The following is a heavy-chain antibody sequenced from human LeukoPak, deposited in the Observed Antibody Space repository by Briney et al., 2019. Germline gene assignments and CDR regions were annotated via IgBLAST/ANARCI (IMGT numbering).Heavy chain of an antibody. D-gene: IGHD2-21*02. J-gene: IGHJ4*02. CDR2: ISENGRTT. V-gene: IGHV3-23*01. CDR1: GFSFDA. Sequence: GGSLRISCAASGFSFDAMSWVRQAPGKGLEWVSGISENGRTTSYTDSVKGRFTISRDNSKNTLHLQMNRLRAEDTALYYCAKDHDNTDYYYYFDSWGQGTLVTVSS. CDR3: AKDHDNTDYYYYFDS.